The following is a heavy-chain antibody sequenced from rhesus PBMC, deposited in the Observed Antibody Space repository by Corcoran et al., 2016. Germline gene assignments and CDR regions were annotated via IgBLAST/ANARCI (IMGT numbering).Heavy chain of an antibody. CDR3: ARVADNWNNGDGLDS. J-gene: IGHJ6*01. Sequence: QVQLQESGPGLVKPSETLSRTCAVSGGSVSSSNWWSWIRQPPGKGLEWIGYISGSSGSTYYNPSRKSRVTSSTDTSTNQFSLKLSSVTAADTAVYYWARVADNWNNGDGLDSWGQGVVVTVSS. CDR2: ISGSSGST. D-gene: IGHD1-20*01. V-gene: IGHV4-65*01. CDR1: GGSVSSSNW.